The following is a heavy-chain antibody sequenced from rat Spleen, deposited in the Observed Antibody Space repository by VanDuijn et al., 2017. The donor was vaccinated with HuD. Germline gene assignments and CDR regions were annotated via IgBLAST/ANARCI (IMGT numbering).Heavy chain of an antibody. J-gene: IGHJ2*01. CDR1: GFTFSNSY. CDR2: ISYDGTHT. CDR3: TTKAD. V-gene: IGHV5S23*01. Sequence: EVQLVESGGGLVQPGRSLKLSCAASGFTFSNSYMAWVRQAPTKGLEWVAAISYDGTHTYYRDSVKGRFTISRDNAKRTLYLQMDSLRSEDTATFYCTTKADWGQGVMVTVSS.